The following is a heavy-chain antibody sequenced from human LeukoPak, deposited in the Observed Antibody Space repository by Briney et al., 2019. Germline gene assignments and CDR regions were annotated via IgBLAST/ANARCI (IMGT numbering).Heavy chain of an antibody. CDR2: IYYSGST. CDR3: ARNVMVRGFDY. Sequence: SETLSLTCTVSGGSISSYYWSWIRQPPGKGLEWIGYIYYSGSTNYNPSLKSRVTISVDTSKNQFSLKLSSVTAADTAVYYCARNVMVRGFDYWGQGTLVTVSS. CDR1: GGSISSYY. V-gene: IGHV4-59*12. D-gene: IGHD3-10*01. J-gene: IGHJ4*02.